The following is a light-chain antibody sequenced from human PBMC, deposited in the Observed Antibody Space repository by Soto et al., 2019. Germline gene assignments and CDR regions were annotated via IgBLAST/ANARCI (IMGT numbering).Light chain of an antibody. CDR2: DAS. Sequence: EIVLTESPGTRSFSPGQRATLSCRASESISTYLAWYQQKTGQAPRLLIYDASYRATGIPARFSGSGYGTDFNLTISSLETEDFAVYYCQQRSSCPLTFGGGTKVDIK. CDR3: QQRSSCPLT. J-gene: IGKJ4*01. V-gene: IGKV3-11*01. CDR1: ESISTY.